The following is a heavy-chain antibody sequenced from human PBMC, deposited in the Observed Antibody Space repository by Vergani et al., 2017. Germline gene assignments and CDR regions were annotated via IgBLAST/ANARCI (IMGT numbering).Heavy chain of an antibody. V-gene: IGHV4-39*07. Sequence: QLQLQESGPGLVKPSATLSLTCSVSGASIRSSNYYWGWIRQPPGKGLEWIASIYYSGSTNYNPSLKSRVTISVDTSKNQFSLKLSSVTAADTAVYYCATGGRLLQRSAFDPWGQGTLVTVSS. CDR3: ATGGRLLQRSAFDP. J-gene: IGHJ5*02. CDR1: GASIRSSNYY. CDR2: IYYSGST. D-gene: IGHD3-9*01.